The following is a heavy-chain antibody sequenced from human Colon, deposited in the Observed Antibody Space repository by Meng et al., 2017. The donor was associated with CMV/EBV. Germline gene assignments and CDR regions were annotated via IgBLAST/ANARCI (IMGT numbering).Heavy chain of an antibody. D-gene: IGHD6-13*01. CDR2: ISGSGAKT. Sequence: GGSLRLSCVASGVTFSDYAMSWVRQAPGKGLEWVASISGSGAKTDFAESAKGRFSVSRDNSKNTLYLQMNSLTGEDTAVYYCAKETSSRPSWGGGYYYQGMDVWGQGTMVTVSS. CDR1: GVTFSDYA. V-gene: IGHV3-23*01. J-gene: IGHJ6*02. CDR3: AKETSSRPSWGGGYYYQGMDV.